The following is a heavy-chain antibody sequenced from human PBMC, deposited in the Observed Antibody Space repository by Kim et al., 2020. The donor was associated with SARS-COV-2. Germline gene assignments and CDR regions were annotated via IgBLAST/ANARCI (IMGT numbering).Heavy chain of an antibody. CDR2: IKYDGSEQ. CDR1: GFTFSAHW. J-gene: IGHJ4*02. CDR3: AKEARWSFES. Sequence: GGSLRLSCAASGFTFSAHWMSWVRRAPGKGLEWMAKIKYDGSEQYYVDFVKGRFTVSRDNAKNSVYLQMNNVRPEDAAMYYCAKEARWSFESWGQGILVT. V-gene: IGHV3-7*03. D-gene: IGHD2-15*01.